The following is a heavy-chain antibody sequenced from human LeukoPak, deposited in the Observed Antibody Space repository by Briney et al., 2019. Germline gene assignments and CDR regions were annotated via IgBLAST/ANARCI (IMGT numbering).Heavy chain of an antibody. CDR1: SGSISGFY. J-gene: IGHJ6*03. CDR3: ARGIAAAGTYYYYYMDV. V-gene: IGHV4-59*01. CDR2: ISYSGST. D-gene: IGHD6-13*01. Sequence: SETLSLTCTVSSGSISGFYWSWIRQPPGKGLEWVGYISYSGSTNYNPSLKSRVTISVDTSKNQFSLKLSSVTAADTAVYYCARGIAAAGTYYYYYMDVWGKGTTVTVSS.